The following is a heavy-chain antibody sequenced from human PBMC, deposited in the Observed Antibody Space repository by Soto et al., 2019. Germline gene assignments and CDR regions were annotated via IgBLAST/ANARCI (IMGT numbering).Heavy chain of an antibody. CDR3: VRGLYYSFTMDV. CDR1: GFIFSSYW. Sequence: GGSLRLSCAASGFIFSSYWLHWVRKVPGKGLMWVSRANSDGSSTIYADSVKGRFTMSRDNIKNTLYLQMNCLTAEDTAVYYCVRGLYYSFTMDVWGQGTTVTVSS. V-gene: IGHV3-74*01. J-gene: IGHJ6*02. CDR2: ANSDGSST.